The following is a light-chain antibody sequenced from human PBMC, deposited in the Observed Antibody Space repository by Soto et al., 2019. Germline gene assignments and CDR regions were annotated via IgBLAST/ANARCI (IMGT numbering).Light chain of an antibody. CDR3: QSYDSSLSTSVV. CDR1: SSNIGAGYD. J-gene: IGLJ3*02. V-gene: IGLV1-40*01. CDR2: VNN. Sequence: QSVLTQPPSVSGAPGQRVTISCTGSSSNIGAGYDVHWYQQLPGTAPKLLIYVNNNRPSGVPDRFSASKSGTSASLVITGLQAEDEADYYCQSYDSSLSTSVVFGGGTKVTVL.